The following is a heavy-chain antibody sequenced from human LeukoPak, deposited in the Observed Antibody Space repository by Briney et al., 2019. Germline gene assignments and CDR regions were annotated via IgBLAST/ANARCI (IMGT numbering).Heavy chain of an antibody. V-gene: IGHV1-18*01. J-gene: IGHJ4*02. CDR1: GYTFTSYD. Sequence: GASVKVSCKASGYTFTSYDISWVRQAPGQGLEWMGWISGYNGNTNYAEKLQGRVTMTTDTSTSTAYMELRSLRADDTAVYYCAREDSRRGSRGYFDYWGQGTLVTVSS. D-gene: IGHD6-13*01. CDR3: AREDSRRGSRGYFDY. CDR2: ISGYNGNT.